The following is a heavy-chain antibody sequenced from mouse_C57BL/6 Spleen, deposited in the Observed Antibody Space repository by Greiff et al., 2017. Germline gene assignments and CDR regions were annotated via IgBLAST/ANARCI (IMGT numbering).Heavy chain of an antibody. Sequence: DVMLVESGGGLVKPGGSLKLSCAASGFTFSDYGMHWVRQAPEKGLEWVAYISSGSSTIYYADTVKGRFTISRDNAKNTLFLQMTSLRSEDTAMYYCARSTVVAKDYWGQGTTLTVSS. CDR1: GFTFSDYG. CDR2: ISSGSSTI. J-gene: IGHJ2*01. CDR3: ARSTVVAKDY. V-gene: IGHV5-17*01. D-gene: IGHD1-1*01.